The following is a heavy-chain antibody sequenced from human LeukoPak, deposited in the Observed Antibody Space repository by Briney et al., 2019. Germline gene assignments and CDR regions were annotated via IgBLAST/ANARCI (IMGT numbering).Heavy chain of an antibody. CDR1: GGSISSGSYY. V-gene: IGHV4-61*02. CDR2: IYTSGST. J-gene: IGHJ4*02. Sequence: PSQTLSVTCTVSGGSISSGSYYWSWIRQPAGKGLEWIGRIYTSGSTNYNPSLKSRVTISVDTSKNQFSLKLSSVTAADTAVYYCARGSYSSGWSPGYYFDYWGQGTLVTVSS. CDR3: ARGSYSSGWSPGYYFDY. D-gene: IGHD6-19*01.